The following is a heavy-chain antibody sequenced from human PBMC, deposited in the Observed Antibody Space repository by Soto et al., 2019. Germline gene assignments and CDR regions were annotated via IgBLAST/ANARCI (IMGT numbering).Heavy chain of an antibody. CDR3: ARNRPYYGDYSTRPARGSYYYYYYGMDV. D-gene: IGHD4-17*01. V-gene: IGHV3-33*01. CDR1: GFTFSSYG. Sequence: QVQLVESGGGVVQPGRSLRLSCAASGFTFSSYGMHWVRQAPGKGLEWVAVIWYDGSNKYYADSVKGRFTISRDNSKNTLYLQMNSLRAEDTAVYYCARNRPYYGDYSTRPARGSYYYYYYGMDVWGQGTTVTVSS. CDR2: IWYDGSNK. J-gene: IGHJ6*02.